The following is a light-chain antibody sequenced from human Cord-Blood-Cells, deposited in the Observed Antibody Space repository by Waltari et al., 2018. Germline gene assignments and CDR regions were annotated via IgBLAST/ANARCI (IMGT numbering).Light chain of an antibody. CDR1: SSNIGSNT. V-gene: IGLV1-44*01. Sequence: QSVLTQPPSASGTPGQRVTISCSGSSSNIGSNTVNCYQQLPGTAPKLLIYSNNQRPSGFPDRFSGSKSGTSASLAISVLQAEDEADYYCAAWDDSLNGYVFGTGTKVTVL. CDR2: SNN. CDR3: AAWDDSLNGYV. J-gene: IGLJ1*01.